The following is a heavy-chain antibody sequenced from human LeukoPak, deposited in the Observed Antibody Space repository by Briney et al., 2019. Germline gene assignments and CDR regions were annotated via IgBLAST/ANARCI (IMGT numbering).Heavy chain of an antibody. CDR3: ARDTRELGTDY. D-gene: IGHD1-26*01. CDR1: GFTFRSYW. J-gene: IGHJ4*02. V-gene: IGHV3-74*01. Sequence: GGSLRLSCAASGFTFRSYWMHWVRQAPGKGLVWVSRINSDGSSTSYADSVKGRFTISRDNAKNTLYLQMNSLRAEDTAVYYCARDTRELGTDYWGQGTLVTVSS. CDR2: INSDGSST.